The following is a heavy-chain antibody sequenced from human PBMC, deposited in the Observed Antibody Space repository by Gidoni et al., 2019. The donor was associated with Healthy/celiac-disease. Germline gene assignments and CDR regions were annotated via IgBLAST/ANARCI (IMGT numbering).Heavy chain of an antibody. D-gene: IGHD4-17*01. CDR2: ISSSSSYI. Sequence: EVQLVESGGGLVKPGGSLRLSCAASGFTFSSYSMNWVRQAPGKGLEWVSSISSSSSYIYYADSVKGRFTISRYNAKNSLYLQMNSLRAEDTAVYYCASSPTVTTSRGDYWGQGTLVTVSS. CDR3: ASSPTVTTSRGDY. V-gene: IGHV3-21*01. CDR1: GFTFSSYS. J-gene: IGHJ4*02.